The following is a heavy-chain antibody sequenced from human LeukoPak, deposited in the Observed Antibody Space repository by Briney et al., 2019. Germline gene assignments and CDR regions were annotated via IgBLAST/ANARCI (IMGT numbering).Heavy chain of an antibody. Sequence: PRGSLRLSCAASGFTFSSYSMNWVRQAPGKGLEWVSTISGSGDSTYYADSVKGRFTSSRDNSKNTLYLQMNSLRAEDTAVYYCAKGAYYADWGQGTLVTVSS. J-gene: IGHJ4*02. V-gene: IGHV3-23*01. CDR2: ISGSGDST. CDR3: AKGAYYAD. D-gene: IGHD3-3*01. CDR1: GFTFSSYS.